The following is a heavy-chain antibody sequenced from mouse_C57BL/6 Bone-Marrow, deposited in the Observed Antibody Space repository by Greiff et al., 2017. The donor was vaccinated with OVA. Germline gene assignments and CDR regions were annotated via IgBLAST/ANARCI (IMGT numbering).Heavy chain of an antibody. V-gene: IGHV1-50*01. J-gene: IGHJ4*01. CDR1: GYTFTSYW. Sequence: QVQLKQPGAEFVKPGASVKLSCKASGYTFTSYWLLWVKQRPGQGLEWIGEIDPSDSYTNYNQKFKGKATLTVDTSSSTAYMQLSSLTSEDSAVYYCARGKGVYYAMDYWGQGTSVTVSS. CDR3: ARGKGVYYAMDY. CDR2: IDPSDSYT.